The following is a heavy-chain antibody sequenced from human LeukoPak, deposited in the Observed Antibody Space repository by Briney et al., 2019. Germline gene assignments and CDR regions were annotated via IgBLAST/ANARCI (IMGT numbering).Heavy chain of an antibody. Sequence: ASVKVSCKASGYTFTGYYMHWVRQAPGQGLEWMGWINPNGGGTNYAQKFQGRVTMTRDTSISTAYMELSRLRSDDTAVYYCARSSPYAVYYLDYWGQGTLVTVSS. D-gene: IGHD2-8*01. CDR1: GYTFTGYY. V-gene: IGHV1-2*02. J-gene: IGHJ4*02. CDR2: INPNGGGT. CDR3: ARSSPYAVYYLDY.